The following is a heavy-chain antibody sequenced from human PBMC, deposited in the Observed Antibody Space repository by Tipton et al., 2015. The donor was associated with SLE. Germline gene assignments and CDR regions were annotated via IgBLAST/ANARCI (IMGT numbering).Heavy chain of an antibody. V-gene: IGHV3-30*02. CDR3: AKDSERVAVH. CDR2: IRYDGSNK. CDR1: GFTFRSYG. J-gene: IGHJ4*02. D-gene: IGHD3-3*01. Sequence: GSLRLSCAASGFTFRSYGMYWVRQAPGKGLEWVAFIRYDGSNKYYADSVKGRFTISRDNSKNTLYLQMNSLRAEDTSVYYCAKDSERVAVHWGQGTLVTVSS.